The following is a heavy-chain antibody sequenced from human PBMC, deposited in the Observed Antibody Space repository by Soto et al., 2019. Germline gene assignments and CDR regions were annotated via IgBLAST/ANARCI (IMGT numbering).Heavy chain of an antibody. Sequence: SVKVSCKASVGTFSSYAISWVRQAPGQGLEWMGGIIPIFGTANYAQKFQGRVTITADESMSTAYMELSSLRSEDTAVYYCASNIVVVTAIPVYAFDIWGQGTMVTVS. J-gene: IGHJ3*02. V-gene: IGHV1-69*13. CDR2: IIPIFGTA. CDR1: VGTFSSYA. CDR3: ASNIVVVTAIPVYAFDI. D-gene: IGHD2-21*02.